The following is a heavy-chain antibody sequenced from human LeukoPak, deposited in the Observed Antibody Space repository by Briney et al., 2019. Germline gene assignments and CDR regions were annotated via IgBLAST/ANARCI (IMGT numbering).Heavy chain of an antibody. CDR2: IKTDGSLT. CDR1: GFTFSSYW. CDR3: ARDGITMRILEY. D-gene: IGHD3-10*01. J-gene: IGHJ4*02. V-gene: IGHV3-7*01. Sequence: GGSLRLSCVASGFTFSSYWMTWVRQAPGKGLEWVANIKTDGSLTYYVDSVKGRFTISRDNAKNSLYLQMNSLRAEDTAVYYCARDGITMRILEYWGQGTLVTVSS.